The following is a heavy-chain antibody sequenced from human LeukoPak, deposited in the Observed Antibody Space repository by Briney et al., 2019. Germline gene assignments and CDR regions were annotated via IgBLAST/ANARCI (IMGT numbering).Heavy chain of an antibody. CDR2: ISAYNGNT. CDR1: GYTFTSYG. CDR3: ARDRAARPLGVSYYYYYMDV. J-gene: IGHJ6*03. D-gene: IGHD6-6*01. Sequence: GASVRVSCKASGYTFTSYGISWVRQAPGQGLEWMGWISAYNGNTNYSQKLQGRVTMTTDTSTSTAYMELSRLRSDDTAVYYCARDRAARPLGVSYYYYYMDVWGKGTTVTVSS. V-gene: IGHV1-18*01.